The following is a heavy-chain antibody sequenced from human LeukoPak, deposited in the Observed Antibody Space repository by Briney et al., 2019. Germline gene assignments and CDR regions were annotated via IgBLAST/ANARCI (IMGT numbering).Heavy chain of an antibody. CDR2: IKQEGSAR. CDR1: GFSFSSYW. CDR3: ARGIED. Sequence: GGSLRLSCVASGFSFSSYWMSWVRQTPGKGLEWVADIKQEGSARYYVDSVTGRFTISRDNAKNSLYLQMNSLRAEDTAVYYCARGIEDWGQGTLVTVSS. J-gene: IGHJ4*02. D-gene: IGHD2-15*01. V-gene: IGHV3-7*03.